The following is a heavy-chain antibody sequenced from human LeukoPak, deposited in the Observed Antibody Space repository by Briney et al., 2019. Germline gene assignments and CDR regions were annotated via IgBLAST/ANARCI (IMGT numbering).Heavy chain of an antibody. Sequence: SETLSLTCTVSGGSISSSRHYWDWIRQPPGKGLEWIGSIYYSGSTYYNPSLKSRVTISVDTSKNQFSLRLSSVTAADTAVYYCARVTGYVMEDYFDYWGQGTLVTVSS. CDR3: ARVTGYVMEDYFDY. CDR2: IYYSGST. V-gene: IGHV4-39*07. J-gene: IGHJ4*02. CDR1: GGSISSSRHY. D-gene: IGHD6-13*01.